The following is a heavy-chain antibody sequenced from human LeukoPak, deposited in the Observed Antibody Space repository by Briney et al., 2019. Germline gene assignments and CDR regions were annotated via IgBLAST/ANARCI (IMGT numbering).Heavy chain of an antibody. V-gene: IGHV3-11*04. D-gene: IGHD3-9*01. J-gene: IGHJ4*02. CDR3: ARPTLLRYFDWLRGDFNY. CDR2: TSNNGNTR. Sequence: GGTLRLSCAASGFTFSDYYMSWIRQAPGKGLEWVSYTSNNGNTRYYADSVKGRFTISRDNAKNSLYLQMNSLRAEDTAVYYCARPTLLRYFDWLRGDFNYWGQGTLVTVSS. CDR1: GFTFSDYY.